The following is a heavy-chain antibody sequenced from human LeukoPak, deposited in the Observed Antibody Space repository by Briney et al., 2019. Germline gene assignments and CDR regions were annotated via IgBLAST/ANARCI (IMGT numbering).Heavy chain of an antibody. J-gene: IGHJ4*02. CDR1: GFXFSTYA. CDR3: ARRLAQTKGFDY. V-gene: IGHV3-23*01. D-gene: IGHD2-21*01. Sequence: GGSLRLSCAVSGFXFSTYAISWVRQAPGKGLEWVSAIGGTGGSTYYTDSVEGRFTISRDNSKNTLCLQMNNLRAEDTAVYYCARRLAQTKGFDYWGQGTLVTVSS. CDR2: IGGTGGST.